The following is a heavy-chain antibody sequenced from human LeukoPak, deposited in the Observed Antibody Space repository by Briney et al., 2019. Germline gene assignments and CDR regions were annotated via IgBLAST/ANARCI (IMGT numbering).Heavy chain of an antibody. V-gene: IGHV4-39*01. Sequence: PSETLSLTCTVSGGSISSTSYYWGWIRQPPGKGLEWIGSIYYSGSTYYNPSLKSRVTISVDTSKNQFSLKLSSVTAADTAVYYCASADDILTGAIDYWGQGTLVIVSS. J-gene: IGHJ4*02. D-gene: IGHD3-9*01. CDR2: IYYSGST. CDR3: ASADDILTGAIDY. CDR1: GGSISSTSYY.